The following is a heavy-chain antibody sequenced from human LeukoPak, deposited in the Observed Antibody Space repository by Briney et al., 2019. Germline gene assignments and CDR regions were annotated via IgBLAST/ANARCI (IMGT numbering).Heavy chain of an antibody. J-gene: IGHJ6*03. CDR1: GFTFSSYW. D-gene: IGHD3-22*01. V-gene: IGHV3-7*01. Sequence: GGSLRLSCAASGFTFSSYWMSWVRQAPGKGLEWVANIKQDGSEKYYVDSVKGRFTISRDNAKNSLYLQMNSLRAEDTAVYDCARGPQASYYYDSSGIYYMDVWGKGTTVTVSS. CDR3: ARGPQASYYYDSSGIYYMDV. CDR2: IKQDGSEK.